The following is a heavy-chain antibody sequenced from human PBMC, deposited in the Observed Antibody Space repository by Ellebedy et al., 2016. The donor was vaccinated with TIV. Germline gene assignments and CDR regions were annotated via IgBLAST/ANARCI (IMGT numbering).Heavy chain of an antibody. D-gene: IGHD2-8*01. CDR1: GFTFSDFY. V-gene: IGHV3-11*01. J-gene: IGHJ5*02. CDR2: IGSDGSLI. CDR3: ARDTKFIDHQHNWFDP. Sequence: GGSLRLSCAASGFTFSDFYMIWIRQAPGKGLEWVSYIGSDGSLIYYADSVKGRFTISRDNARNSLYLQMNSLRAEDTAIYYCARDTKFIDHQHNWFDPWGQGTLVTVSS.